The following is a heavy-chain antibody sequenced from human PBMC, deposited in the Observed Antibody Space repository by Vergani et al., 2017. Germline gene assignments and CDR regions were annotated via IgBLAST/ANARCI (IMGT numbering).Heavy chain of an antibody. CDR3: ARGYYGRGDN. CDR1: GDSITSSTYY. CDR2: IYTTGST. V-gene: IGHV4-61*02. D-gene: IGHD3-16*01. Sequence: QVQLQESGPGLVKPSQTLSLICSVSGDSITSSTYYWSWTRQPAGKGLEYIGRIYTTGSTNYNPSLKSRVTISVDTSKNQFSLNLSSVTAADTAMYYCARGYYGRGDNWGQETLVTVSS. J-gene: IGHJ4*02.